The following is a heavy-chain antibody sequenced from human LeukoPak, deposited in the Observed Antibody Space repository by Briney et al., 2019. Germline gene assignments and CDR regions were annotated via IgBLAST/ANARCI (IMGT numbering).Heavy chain of an antibody. J-gene: IGHJ6*02. D-gene: IGHD4-17*01. V-gene: IGHV4-39*07. CDR1: GGSISSSSYY. Sequence: SETLSLTCTVSGGSISSSSYYWGWIRQPPGKGLEWIGSIYYSGSTYYNPSLKSRVTISVDRSKNQFSLKLSSVTAADTAVYYCARSTTVTTLDYYGMDVWGQGTTVTVSS. CDR3: ARSTTVTTLDYYGMDV. CDR2: IYYSGST.